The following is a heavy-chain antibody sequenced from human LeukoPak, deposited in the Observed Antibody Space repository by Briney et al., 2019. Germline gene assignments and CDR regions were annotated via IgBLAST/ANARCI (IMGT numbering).Heavy chain of an antibody. CDR3: ARELGTGDYFDH. Sequence: GGSLRLSCAASGFTFSSYAMHWVRQAPGKGLEWVAVISYDGSNKYYADSVKGRFTISRDNSKNTLYLQMNSLRAEDTAVYYCARELGTGDYFDHWGQGTLVTVSS. CDR1: GFTFSSYA. J-gene: IGHJ4*02. CDR2: ISYDGSNK. V-gene: IGHV3-30-3*01. D-gene: IGHD7-27*01.